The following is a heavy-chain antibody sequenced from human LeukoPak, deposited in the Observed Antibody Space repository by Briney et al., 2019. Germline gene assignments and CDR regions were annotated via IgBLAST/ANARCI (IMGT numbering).Heavy chain of an antibody. J-gene: IGHJ6*03. Sequence: TGGSLRLSCAASGFTFSIYSINWVRQAPGKGLEWVPYISSGYPTIYYADSVKGRFTISRDNAKNSLYLQMNSLRAGDTAVYYCAKEGYSRGYYSYYYMDVWGKGTTVTVSS. D-gene: IGHD6-13*01. CDR3: AKEGYSRGYYSYYYMDV. V-gene: IGHV3-48*01. CDR1: GFTFSIYS. CDR2: ISSGYPTI.